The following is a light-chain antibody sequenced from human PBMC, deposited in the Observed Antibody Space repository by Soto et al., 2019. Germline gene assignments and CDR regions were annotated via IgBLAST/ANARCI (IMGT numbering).Light chain of an antibody. CDR2: AAS. Sequence: DIQMTQCPSSVSASVGDRVTITCRASQAISTWLAWYQQKPGKAPKLLIYAASNLQTGVPSRFSGSGSGTDFTLTISSLQPEDFATYYCQQANSFPRTFGQGTKVEIK. J-gene: IGKJ1*01. V-gene: IGKV1D-12*01. CDR1: QAISTW. CDR3: QQANSFPRT.